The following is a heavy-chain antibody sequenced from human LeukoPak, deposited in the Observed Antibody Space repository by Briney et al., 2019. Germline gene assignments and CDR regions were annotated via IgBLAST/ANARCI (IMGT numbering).Heavy chain of an antibody. V-gene: IGHV3-23*01. CDR3: AKDPRAASWFDP. CDR1: GFTFSSYA. J-gene: IGHJ5*02. Sequence: PGGSLRLSCAASGFTFSSYAMSWVRQAPGKGLEWVSAISGSGGSTYYADSVKGRFTIPRDNSKNTLYLQMNSLRAEDTAVYYCAKDPRAASWFDPWGQGTLVTVSS. CDR2: ISGSGGST.